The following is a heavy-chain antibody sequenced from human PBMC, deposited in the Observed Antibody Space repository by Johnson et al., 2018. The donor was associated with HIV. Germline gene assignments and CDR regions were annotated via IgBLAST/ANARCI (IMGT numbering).Heavy chain of an antibody. J-gene: IGHJ3*02. Sequence: QVHLVESGGGLVQPGGSLRLSCAASGFTFSSYGMHWVRQAPGKGLEWVAVISYDGSNKYYADSVKGRFTISRDNSKNTLYLQMNSLRAEDTAVYYCAKEGYYDFWSGYHGADAFDIWGQGTMVTVSS. D-gene: IGHD3-3*01. CDR3: AKEGYYDFWSGYHGADAFDI. CDR2: ISYDGSNK. V-gene: IGHV3-30*18. CDR1: GFTFSSYG.